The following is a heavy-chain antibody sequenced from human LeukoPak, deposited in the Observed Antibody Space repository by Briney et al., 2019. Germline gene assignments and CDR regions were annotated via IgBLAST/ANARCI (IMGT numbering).Heavy chain of an antibody. D-gene: IGHD6-19*01. CDR1: GFTFGATW. CDR3: ARSEAAGTVGN. V-gene: IGHV3-7*01. Sequence: PGGSLRLSCAASGFTFGATWMSWVRQAPGKGLEWVANINDGGSATWYVDSMKGRFTVSRDNAKNSLYLQMNGLRAKDTAVYYCARSEAAGTVGNWGQGTLVTVSS. J-gene: IGHJ1*01. CDR2: INDGGSAT.